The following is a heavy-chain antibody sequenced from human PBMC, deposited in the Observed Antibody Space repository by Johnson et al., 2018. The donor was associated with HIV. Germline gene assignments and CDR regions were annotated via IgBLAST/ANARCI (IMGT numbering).Heavy chain of an antibody. D-gene: IGHD1-7*01. Sequence: EVQLVESGGGLVQPGGSLRLSCAASGFSVSASYMSWLRQAPGKALEWVGRTRNKANSYTTEYAASVKGRFTISRDDSKNSLYLQMNSLKTEDTAVYYCVRVELGAFDIWGQGTMVTVSS. CDR2: TRNKANSYTT. J-gene: IGHJ3*02. CDR1: GFSVSASY. CDR3: VRVELGAFDI. V-gene: IGHV3-72*01.